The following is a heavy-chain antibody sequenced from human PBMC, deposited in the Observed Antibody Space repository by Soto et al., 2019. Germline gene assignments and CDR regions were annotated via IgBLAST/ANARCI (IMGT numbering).Heavy chain of an antibody. V-gene: IGHV1-3*01. Sequence: ASVKVSCKASGYTFTSYAMHWVRQAPGQRLEWMGWINAGNGNTKYSQKFKGRVTITRDTSASTAYMELSSLRSEDTAVYYCARDREVVVPAAIYYYYYYMDVWGKGTSVTVSS. D-gene: IGHD2-2*01. CDR3: ARDREVVVPAAIYYYYYYMDV. CDR2: INAGNGNT. CDR1: GYTFTSYA. J-gene: IGHJ6*03.